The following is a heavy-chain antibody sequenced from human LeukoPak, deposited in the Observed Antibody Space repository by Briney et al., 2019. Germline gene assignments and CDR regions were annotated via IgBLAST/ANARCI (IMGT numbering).Heavy chain of an antibody. CDR3: AKGVAVGEGYYYYGMDV. D-gene: IGHD6-19*01. CDR2: ISGSGVSGRGGRT. CDR1: GFTFSSYA. V-gene: IGHV3-23*01. Sequence: GGSLRLSCAASGFTFSSYAMDWVRQAPGKGLEWVSSISGSGVSGRGGRTFYADSVKGRFTISRDNSKNTFYLQMSSLRADDTAIYYCAKGVAVGEGYYYYGMDVWGQGTRVTVS. J-gene: IGHJ6*02.